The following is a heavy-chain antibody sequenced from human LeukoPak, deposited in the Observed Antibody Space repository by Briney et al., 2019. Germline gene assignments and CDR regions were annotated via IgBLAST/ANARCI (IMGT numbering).Heavy chain of an antibody. CDR2: MNPNSGNT. J-gene: IGHJ6*02. CDR3: ARETIITIFGGPRYYYGMDV. V-gene: IGHV1-8*01. CDR1: GYTFTSYD. Sequence: ASVKLSCTASGYTFTSYDINWVRQATGQGLEWMGWMNPNSGNTGYAHKFQGRVTMTRNTSISTAYMELSSLRSEDTAVYYCARETIITIFGGPRYYYGMDVWGQGTTVTVSS. D-gene: IGHD3-3*01.